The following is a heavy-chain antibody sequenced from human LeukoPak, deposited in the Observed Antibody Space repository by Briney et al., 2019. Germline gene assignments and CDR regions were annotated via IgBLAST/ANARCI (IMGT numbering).Heavy chain of an antibody. Sequence: PGGSLRLSCAASGFTFTNYAMSWVRQAPGKGLERVSAIGGSGGGTYYADSVKGRFTISRDNSKNTLYLQMTGLRAEDTAIYYCAKTPETHYYDFSGYYYYFDYWRQGTLVTVSS. CDR3: AKTPETHYYDFSGYYYYFDY. CDR1: GFTFTNYA. CDR2: IGGSGGGT. V-gene: IGHV3-23*01. D-gene: IGHD3-22*01. J-gene: IGHJ4*02.